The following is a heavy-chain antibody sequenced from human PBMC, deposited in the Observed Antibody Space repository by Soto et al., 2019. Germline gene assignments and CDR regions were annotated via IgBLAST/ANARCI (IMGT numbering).Heavy chain of an antibody. CDR2: IYYSGST. CDR3: ARGYCSGGSCYAFDY. V-gene: IGHV4-59*08. CDR1: GGSISSYY. J-gene: IGHJ4*02. D-gene: IGHD2-15*01. Sequence: SETLSLTCTVSGGSISSYYWSWIRQPPGKGLEWIGYIYYSGSTNYNPSLKSRVTISVDTSKNQFSLKLSSVTDADTAVYYCARGYCSGGSCYAFDYWGQGTLVTVSS.